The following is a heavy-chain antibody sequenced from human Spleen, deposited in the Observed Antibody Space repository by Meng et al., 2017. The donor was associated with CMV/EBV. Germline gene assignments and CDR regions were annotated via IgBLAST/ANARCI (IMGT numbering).Heavy chain of an antibody. CDR1: GFTFDEYV. Sequence: GGSLRLSCAASGFTFDEYVIHWVRHPPGKGLEWVSLIYSGGSTYYADSVKGRFTISRDNSKNTLYLQMNSLRAEDTAVYYCAKPQTSGSYFEFDFWGQGTLVTVSS. CDR2: IYSGGST. J-gene: IGHJ4*02. D-gene: IGHD1-26*01. CDR3: AKPQTSGSYFEFDF. V-gene: IGHV3-53*01.